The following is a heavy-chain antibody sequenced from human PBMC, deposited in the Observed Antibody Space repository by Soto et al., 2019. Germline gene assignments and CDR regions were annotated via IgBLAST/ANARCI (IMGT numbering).Heavy chain of an antibody. CDR2: TYYSGTT. D-gene: IGHD2-8*01. CDR3: VRQPNRPMAGDD. CDR1: GGSISSYY. Sequence: SETLSLTCTVSGGSISSYYWSWIRQSPGKGLEWIGSTYYSGTTHYNPSLKSRLSLSVDTSNMQFSLDLTSVTASDTAIYFCVRQPNRPMAGDDWGQGTLVTVSS. J-gene: IGHJ4*02. V-gene: IGHV4-59*08.